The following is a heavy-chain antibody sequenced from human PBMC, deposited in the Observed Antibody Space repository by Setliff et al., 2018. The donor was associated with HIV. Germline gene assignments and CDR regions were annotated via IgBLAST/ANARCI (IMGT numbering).Heavy chain of an antibody. J-gene: IGHJ6*02. Sequence: PGGSLRLSCAASGVTASKNYMSWVRQAPGKGLEWASVIYTGGATFYADSVKARFTISRDNSKNTLYLQMNSLRAEDTAVYYCASRSGSRLTLPLDVWGQGTTVTVSS. CDR2: IYTGGAT. V-gene: IGHV3-53*01. CDR3: ASRSGSRLTLPLDV. CDR1: GVTASKNY. D-gene: IGHD3-10*01.